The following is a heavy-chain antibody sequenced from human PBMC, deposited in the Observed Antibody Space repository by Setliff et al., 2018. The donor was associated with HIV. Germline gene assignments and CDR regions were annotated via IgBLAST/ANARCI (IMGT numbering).Heavy chain of an antibody. CDR1: GGSINSGDYY. D-gene: IGHD3-22*01. J-gene: IGHJ4*02. V-gene: IGHV4-30-4*08. CDR3: ASRDTSRYFDDY. CDR2: IYYSGNT. Sequence: PSETLSLTCTVSGGSINSGDYYWSWIRQPPGKGLEWLGYIYYSGNTFYNPSLTNRVSISIDTSKNQFSLKVTSVTAADTAVYYCASRDTSRYFDDYWGQGTLVTVSS.